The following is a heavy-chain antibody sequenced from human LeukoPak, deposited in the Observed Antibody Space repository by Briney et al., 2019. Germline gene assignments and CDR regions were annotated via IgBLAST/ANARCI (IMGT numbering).Heavy chain of an antibody. CDR2: INWNGGST. Sequence: PGGSLRLSCAASGFTFDDYGMTWVRQAPGKGLEWVSGINWNGGSTGYADSAKGRFTISRDNAKNSLYLQMNSLRAEDTAVYYCARDLERITGTQVWDYWGQGTLVTVSS. D-gene: IGHD1-20*01. V-gene: IGHV3-20*04. J-gene: IGHJ4*02. CDR1: GFTFDDYG. CDR3: ARDLERITGTQVWDY.